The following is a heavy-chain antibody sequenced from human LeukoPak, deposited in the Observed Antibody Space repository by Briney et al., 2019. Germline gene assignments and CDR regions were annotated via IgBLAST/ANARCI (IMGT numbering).Heavy chain of an antibody. V-gene: IGHV3-15*01. CDR2: IKSNADGGTT. J-gene: IGHJ4*02. CDR1: GLTLIRPG. D-gene: IGHD3-22*01. CDR3: STYRWQYDSSGYDY. Sequence: GGPLGFSFPAPGLTLIRPGMSWAGQATGKGLECLGRIKSNADGGTTDYAAPVQGRITISRDDSQNTLYLQLDSLKAEDTAVYYCSTYRWQYDSSGYDYWGQGTLVAVSS.